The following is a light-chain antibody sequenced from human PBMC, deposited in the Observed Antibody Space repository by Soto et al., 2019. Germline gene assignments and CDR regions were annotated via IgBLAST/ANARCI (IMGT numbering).Light chain of an antibody. CDR2: DNN. CDR1: SSNIGNNY. V-gene: IGLV1-51*01. J-gene: IGLJ1*01. CDR3: GTWDSSLSVRYV. Sequence: QAVVTQPPSVSAAPGQKVTISCSGSSSNIGNNYVSWYQQLPGTAPKLLIYDNNKRPSGIPDRFSGSKSGTSATLGITGLQTGDEADYYCGTWDSSLSVRYVLGTGTKVTVL.